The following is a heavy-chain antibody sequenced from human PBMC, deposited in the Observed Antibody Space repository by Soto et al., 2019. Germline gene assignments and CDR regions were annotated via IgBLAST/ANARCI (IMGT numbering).Heavy chain of an antibody. D-gene: IGHD3-10*01. J-gene: IGHJ3*02. Sequence: EVQLVESGGGLVQPGGSLRLSCAASGFTFSSYDMHWVRQATGNGLEWVSAIGTAGDTYYPGSVKGRFTISRENAKNCLYLQMNSLRAEDTAVYDCARDRRDYEGSWSYAAFDIWGKGTMVTVSS. CDR3: ARDRRDYEGSWSYAAFDI. CDR2: IGTAGDT. V-gene: IGHV3-13*01. CDR1: GFTFSSYD.